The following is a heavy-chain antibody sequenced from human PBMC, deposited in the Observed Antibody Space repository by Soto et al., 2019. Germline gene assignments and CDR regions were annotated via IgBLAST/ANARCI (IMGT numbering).Heavy chain of an antibody. CDR2: ISPYNGNT. CDR1: GYTFTNYG. V-gene: IGHV1-18*01. D-gene: IGHD3-22*01. CDR3: ARSGSNGYYLDY. Sequence: QVQLVQSGAEVKKPGASVKVSCKASGYTFTNYGLNWVRQAPGQGLEWMGWISPYNGNTNYAQMLQGRVTMTTDTSTSTAYMELRSLRSDDTAVYYCARSGSNGYYLDYWDQGTLVTVSS. J-gene: IGHJ4*02.